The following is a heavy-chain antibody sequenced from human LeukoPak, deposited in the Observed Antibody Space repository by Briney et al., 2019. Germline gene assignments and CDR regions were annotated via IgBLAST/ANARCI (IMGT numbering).Heavy chain of an antibody. CDR2: IYYSGST. CDR1: GGSISSYY. V-gene: IGHV4-59*12. D-gene: IGHD3-10*01. CDR3: AVGSTMVRGVIRN. Sequence: SETLSLTCTVSGGSISSYYWSWIRQPPGKGLEWIGYIYYSGSTNYNPSLTSRVTISVDTSKNQFSLELSSVTAADTAVYYCAVGSTMVRGVIRNWGQGTLVTVSS. J-gene: IGHJ4*02.